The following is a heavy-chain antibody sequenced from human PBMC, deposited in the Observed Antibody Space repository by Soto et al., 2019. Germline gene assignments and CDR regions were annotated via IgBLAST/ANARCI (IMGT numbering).Heavy chain of an antibody. Sequence: LRLSCAASGFTFSSYAMSWVRQAPGKGLEWVSAISGSGGSTYYADSVKGRFTISRDNSKNTLYLQMNSLRAEDTAVYYCAKASWRSSSPPGYYYYYGMDVWGQGTTVTVSS. CDR2: ISGSGGST. D-gene: IGHD6-6*01. J-gene: IGHJ6*02. V-gene: IGHV3-23*01. CDR3: AKASWRSSSPPGYYYYYGMDV. CDR1: GFTFSSYA.